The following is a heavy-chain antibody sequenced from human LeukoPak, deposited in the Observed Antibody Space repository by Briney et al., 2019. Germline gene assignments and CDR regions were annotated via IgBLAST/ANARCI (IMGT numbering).Heavy chain of an antibody. CDR3: ARGLRPDFWSGYSTTQYYYYGMDV. CDR2: INHSGST. J-gene: IGHJ6*02. D-gene: IGHD3-3*01. Sequence: SETLSLTCAVYGGSFSGYYWSWIRQPPGKGLEWIGEINHSGSTNYNPSLKSRVTISVDTSKNQFSLKLSSVTAADTAVYYYARGLRPDFWSGYSTTQYYYYGMDVWGQGTTVTVSS. CDR1: GGSFSGYY. V-gene: IGHV4-34*01.